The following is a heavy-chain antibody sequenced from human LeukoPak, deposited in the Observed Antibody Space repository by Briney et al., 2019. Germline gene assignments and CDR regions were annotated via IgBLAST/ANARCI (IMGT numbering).Heavy chain of an antibody. Sequence: ASVKVSCKASGYTFTGYYMHWVRQAPGQGLEWMGWNNPNSGGTNYAQKFQGWVTMTRDTSISTAYMELSRLRSDDTAVYYCARTGQQLGFYGMDVWGQGTTVTVSS. CDR1: GYTFTGYY. V-gene: IGHV1-2*04. D-gene: IGHD6-13*01. J-gene: IGHJ6*02. CDR2: NNPNSGGT. CDR3: ARTGQQLGFYGMDV.